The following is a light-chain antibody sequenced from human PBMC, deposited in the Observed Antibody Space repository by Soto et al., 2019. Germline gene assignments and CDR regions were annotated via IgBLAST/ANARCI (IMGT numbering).Light chain of an antibody. V-gene: IGLV2-14*01. Sequence: QSALTQPASVSGSPGQSITISCTGTSSDVGGYNYVCWYEQHPGKAPQLMIYEVTNRPSGVSDRFSGSKSGNTASLTISGLQAEDEADYYCSSYTSSSTLYVFGTGTKVTV. CDR2: EVT. CDR1: SSDVGGYNY. CDR3: SSYTSSSTLYV. J-gene: IGLJ1*01.